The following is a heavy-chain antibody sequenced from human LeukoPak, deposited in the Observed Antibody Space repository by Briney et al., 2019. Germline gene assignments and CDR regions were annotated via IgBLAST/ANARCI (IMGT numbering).Heavy chain of an antibody. CDR2: TYYRSKWHN. CDR3: ARSAGHFDY. Sequence: SQTLSLTCVISGDSLSSNSAAWNWIRQSPSRGLEWLGRTYYRSKWHNDYTLSVKSRITINPDTSKNQFSLQLNSVTPEDMAVYYCARSAGHFDYWGQGNLVTVSS. V-gene: IGHV6-1*01. J-gene: IGHJ4*02. CDR1: GDSLSSNSAA.